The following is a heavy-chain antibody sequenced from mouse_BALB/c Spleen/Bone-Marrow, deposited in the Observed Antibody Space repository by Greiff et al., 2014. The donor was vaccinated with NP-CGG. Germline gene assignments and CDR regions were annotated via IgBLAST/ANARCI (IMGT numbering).Heavy chain of an antibody. D-gene: IGHD2-14*01. CDR3: ARSWRAYYRYDAMDY. CDR2: ISYSGST. J-gene: IGHJ4*01. Sequence: DVHLVESGPSLVNPSQTLSLTCSVTGDSITSGYWNWIRKFPGNKLEYMGYISYSGSTYYNPSLKSRISITRDTSKNQYYLQLNSVTTEDTATYYCARSWRAYYRYDAMDYWGQGTSVTVSS. CDR1: GDSITSGY. V-gene: IGHV3-8*02.